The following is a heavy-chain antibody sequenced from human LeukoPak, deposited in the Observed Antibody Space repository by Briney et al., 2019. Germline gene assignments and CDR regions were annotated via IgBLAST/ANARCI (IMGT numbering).Heavy chain of an antibody. CDR2: INHSGST. CDR3: ARAAHGGRRDFGY. J-gene: IGHJ4*02. D-gene: IGHD3-10*01. V-gene: IGHV4-34*01. CDR1: GGSFSGYY. Sequence: PSETLSLTCAVYGGSFSGYYWSWIRQPPGKGLEWIGEINHSGSTNYNPSLKSRITISVDTSKNQFSLKLSSVTAADTAVYYCARAAHGGRRDFGYWGQGTLVTVSS.